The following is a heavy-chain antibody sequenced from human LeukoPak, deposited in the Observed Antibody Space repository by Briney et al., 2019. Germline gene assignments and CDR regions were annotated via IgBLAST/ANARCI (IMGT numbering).Heavy chain of an antibody. V-gene: IGHV1-46*01. CDR3: ARALGITMIARLVFDP. CDR2: INPSGGST. D-gene: IGHD3-22*01. J-gene: IGHJ5*02. Sequence: GASVKVSCKASGYTFTSYYVHWVRQAPGQGLEWMGIINPSGGSTSYAQKFQGRVTMTRDMSTSTVYMELSSLRSEDTAVYYCARALGITMIARLVFDPWGQGTLVTVSS. CDR1: GYTFTSYY.